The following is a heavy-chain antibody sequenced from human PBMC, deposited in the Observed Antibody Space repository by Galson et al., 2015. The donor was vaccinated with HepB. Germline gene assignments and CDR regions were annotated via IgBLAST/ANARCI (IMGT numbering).Heavy chain of an antibody. D-gene: IGHD4-23*01. J-gene: IGHJ3*02. Sequence: SLRLSCAASGFTFSSYGMHWVRQAPGKGLEWVAVIWYDGSNKYYADSVKGRLTISRDNSKNTLYLQMNSLRAEDTAVYYCAKDSDYGGVSGGVFDIWGQGTMVTVSS. CDR1: GFTFSSYG. V-gene: IGHV3-33*06. CDR2: IWYDGSNK. CDR3: AKDSDYGGVSGGVFDI.